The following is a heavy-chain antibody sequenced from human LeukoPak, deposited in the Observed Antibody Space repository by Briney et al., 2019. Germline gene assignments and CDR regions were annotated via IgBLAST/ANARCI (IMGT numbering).Heavy chain of an antibody. Sequence: GGSLRLSCVASGFNFRSYGMHWVRQAPGKGLEWVAIIWYDGSDKYYADSVKGRFTISRDNSRNTLYLQMNSLRAEDTAVYYCARDLGSSGFFDYWGQGTLVTVSS. V-gene: IGHV3-33*01. CDR2: IWYDGSDK. J-gene: IGHJ4*02. D-gene: IGHD6-19*01. CDR3: ARDLGSSGFFDY. CDR1: GFNFRSYG.